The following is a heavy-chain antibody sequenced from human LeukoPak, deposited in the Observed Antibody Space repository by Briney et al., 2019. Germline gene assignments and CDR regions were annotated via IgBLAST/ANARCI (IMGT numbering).Heavy chain of an antibody. D-gene: IGHD1-26*01. CDR3: ATAPSGSYFDY. Sequence: PGGSLRLSCAASGFTFSSYAMNWVRQAPGKGLEWVSTISGSGGSTYYADSAKGRFTISRDNSKNTLYLQMNSLRAEDTAVYYCATAPSGSYFDYWGQGTLVTVSS. CDR1: GFTFSSYA. CDR2: ISGSGGST. V-gene: IGHV3-23*01. J-gene: IGHJ4*02.